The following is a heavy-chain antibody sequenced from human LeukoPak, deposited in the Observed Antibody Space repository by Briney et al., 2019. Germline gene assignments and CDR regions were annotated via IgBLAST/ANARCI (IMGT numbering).Heavy chain of an antibody. J-gene: IGHJ4*02. D-gene: IGHD5-12*01. CDR2: IRFDGRNK. V-gene: IGHV3-30*02. CDR1: GFTFSSYG. Sequence: TGGSLRLSCAASGFTFSSYGMHWVRQAPGKGLEWVAFIRFDGRNKYYADSVKGRFTISRDNSKNTLYLQMNSLRAEDTAVYYCARDQNWLGAFDYWGQGTLVTVSS. CDR3: ARDQNWLGAFDY.